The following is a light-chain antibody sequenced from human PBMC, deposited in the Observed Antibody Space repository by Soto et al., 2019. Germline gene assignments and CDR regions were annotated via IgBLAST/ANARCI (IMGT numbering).Light chain of an antibody. Sequence: EIVMTQSPATLSVSPGERATLSCRASRSVSSNLAWYQQKPGKAPRLLIYGASSRATGIPARFSGSGSGTEFTLTISSLQSEDFAVYYCQQYNNWPPWTFGQGTKVDIK. V-gene: IGKV3-15*01. CDR1: RSVSSN. CDR3: QQYNNWPPWT. CDR2: GAS. J-gene: IGKJ1*01.